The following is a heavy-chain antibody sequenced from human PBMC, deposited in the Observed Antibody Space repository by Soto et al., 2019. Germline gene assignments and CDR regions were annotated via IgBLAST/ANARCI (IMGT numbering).Heavy chain of an antibody. Sequence: QVQLVESGGGVVQPGRSLRLSCLASGFNFSYYPIHWVRQAPGKGLEWVARLWHDGSNKYYAESVRGRFSISRDNPKNTVYLQMDSLRADDTAVYYCARPQDFAFWSGYAVWGQGTTVIVSS. CDR2: LWHDGSNK. CDR3: ARPQDFAFWSGYAV. D-gene: IGHD3-3*01. J-gene: IGHJ6*02. V-gene: IGHV3-33*01. CDR1: GFNFSYYP.